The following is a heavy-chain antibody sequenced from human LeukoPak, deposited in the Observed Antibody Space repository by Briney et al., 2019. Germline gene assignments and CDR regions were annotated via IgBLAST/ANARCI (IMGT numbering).Heavy chain of an antibody. CDR2: VSGTGGST. D-gene: IGHD2/OR15-2a*01. V-gene: IGHV3-23*01. J-gene: IGHJ4*02. CDR1: GFTFSSYA. CDR3: ARENMGFFDY. Sequence: GGSLRLSCAASGFTFSSYAMSWVRQAPGKGLEWVSDVSGTGGSTYYADSVKGRFTISRDNSKNTLYLQMNSLRAEDTAVYYCARENMGFFDYWGQGTLVTVSS.